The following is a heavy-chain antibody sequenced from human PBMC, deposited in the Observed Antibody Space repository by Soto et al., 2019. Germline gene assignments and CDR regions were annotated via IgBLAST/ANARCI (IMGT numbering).Heavy chain of an antibody. CDR3: ARGLWVSSWYYYGMDV. Sequence: PSETLSLTCTVSGGSISSYYWSWIRQPPGKGLEWIGYIYYSGSTNYNPSLKSRVTISVDTSKNQFSLKLSSVTAADTAVYYCARGLWVSSWYYYGMDVWGQGTTVTSP. CDR2: IYYSGST. J-gene: IGHJ6*02. V-gene: IGHV4-59*12. CDR1: GGSISSYY. D-gene: IGHD6-13*01.